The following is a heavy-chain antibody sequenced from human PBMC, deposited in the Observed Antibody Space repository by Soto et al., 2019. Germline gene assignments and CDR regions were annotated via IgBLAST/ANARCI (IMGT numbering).Heavy chain of an antibody. J-gene: IGHJ3*02. D-gene: IGHD3-3*01. V-gene: IGHV3-49*03. CDR1: GFTFCGFP. CDR2: IRTAAYGATT. CDR3: SRAIRLSGDSFDI. Sequence: GGSLRFSCSASGFTFCGFPISWFPPGPGKGLEWVAYIRTAAYGATTEYAASVKDRFTISRDDSESIASLQMSSLKTEDTAVYYCSRAIRLSGDSFDIWGQGTLVTVSS.